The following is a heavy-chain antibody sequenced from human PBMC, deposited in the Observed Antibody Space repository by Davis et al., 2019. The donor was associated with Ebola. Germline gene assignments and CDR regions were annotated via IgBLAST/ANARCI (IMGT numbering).Heavy chain of an antibody. Sequence: ASVKVSCKASGYTFTTYDINWVRQAPGQGLAWMGWINPNSGGTNYAQKFQGRVTMTRDTSISTAYMELSRLRSDDTAVYYCAREYSSSWFRWGQGTLVTVSS. V-gene: IGHV1-2*02. CDR1: GYTFTTYD. CDR3: AREYSSSWFR. D-gene: IGHD6-13*01. CDR2: INPNSGGT. J-gene: IGHJ4*02.